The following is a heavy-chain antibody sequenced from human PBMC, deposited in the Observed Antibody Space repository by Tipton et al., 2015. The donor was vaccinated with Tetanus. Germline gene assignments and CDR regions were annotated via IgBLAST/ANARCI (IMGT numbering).Heavy chain of an antibody. Sequence: TLSLTCIVSGGSISSSSSYWGWIRQPPGKGLEWIGSISSKGSTYYNPSLKSRVTIYVDTSKKQFSLRLSSVTAADTAVYYCARRDYSDSSVDNWGQGTLVTVSS. CDR1: GGSISSSSSY. J-gene: IGHJ4*02. D-gene: IGHD3-22*01. CDR3: ARRDYSDSSVDN. CDR2: ISSKGST. V-gene: IGHV4-39*01.